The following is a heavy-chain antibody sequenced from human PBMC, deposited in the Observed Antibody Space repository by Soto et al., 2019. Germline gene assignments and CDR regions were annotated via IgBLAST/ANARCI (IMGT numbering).Heavy chain of an antibody. CDR3: ARAGNEGAVAGVLDY. Sequence: EVQLVESGGGLVQPGGSLRLSCAASGFTVSSNYMSWVRQAPGKGLEWVSVIYSGGSTYYADSVKGRFTISRDNSKNTLYLQMNSLRAEATAVYYCARAGNEGAVAGVLDYWGQGTLVTVSS. CDR1: GFTVSSNY. J-gene: IGHJ4*02. D-gene: IGHD6-19*01. CDR2: IYSGGST. V-gene: IGHV3-66*01.